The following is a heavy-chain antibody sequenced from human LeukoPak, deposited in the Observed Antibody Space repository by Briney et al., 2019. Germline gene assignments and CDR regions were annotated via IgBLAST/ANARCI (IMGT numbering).Heavy chain of an antibody. CDR2: VHRSGRT. Sequence: PSETLSLTCAVSIDSTSRNYWSWLRQSPGKGLEWIGEVHRSGRTNYMPSLKSRVTISIDKSKDQISLDLTSVTAADTAVYYCATEILGAPTPGAYWGQGTLVTVSS. V-gene: IGHV4-4*08. CDR3: ATEILGAPTPGAY. D-gene: IGHD2-8*02. CDR1: IDSTSRNY. J-gene: IGHJ4*02.